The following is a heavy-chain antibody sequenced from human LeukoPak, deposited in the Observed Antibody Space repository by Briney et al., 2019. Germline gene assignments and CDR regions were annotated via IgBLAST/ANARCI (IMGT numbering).Heavy chain of an antibody. V-gene: IGHV1-2*02. CDR2: INPNSGGT. CDR3: ARAHDCSSTSCYKGVGYYYYGMDV. D-gene: IGHD2-2*02. J-gene: IGHJ6*02. Sequence: GASVKVSCKASGYTFTRYYMHWVRQAPGQGLEWMGWINPNSGGTNYAQKFQGRVTMTRDTSISTAYMELSRLRSDDTAVYYCARAHDCSSTSCYKGVGYYYYGMDVWGQGTTVTVSS. CDR1: GYTFTRYY.